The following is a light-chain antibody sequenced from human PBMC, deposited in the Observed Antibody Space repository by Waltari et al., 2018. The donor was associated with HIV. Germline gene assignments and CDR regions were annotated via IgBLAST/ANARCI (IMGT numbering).Light chain of an antibody. J-gene: IGLJ3*02. V-gene: IGLV1-40*01. Sequence: QSVLTQPPSVSGAPGQRVTISCSGRSSNLGAGYDVHWYQLLPGRASKVVISSTSNRPAGVPGRFSGSKSGTSASLAITGLQAEDEGDYYCQSYDNGLSTWVFGGGTKLTVL. CDR2: STS. CDR1: SSNLGAGYD. CDR3: QSYDNGLSTWV.